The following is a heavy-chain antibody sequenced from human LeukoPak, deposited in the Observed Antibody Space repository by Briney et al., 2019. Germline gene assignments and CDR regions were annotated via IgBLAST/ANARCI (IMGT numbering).Heavy chain of an antibody. V-gene: IGHV3-23*01. Sequence: QPGGSLRLSCAASGFTFSSYAMSWVRQAPGKGLEWVSAISGSGGSTYYADSVEGRFTISRDNSKNTLYLRMNSLRAEDTAVYYCAKVVRGGNSAPIYWGQGTLVTVSS. J-gene: IGHJ4*02. CDR1: GFTFSSYA. CDR2: ISGSGGST. D-gene: IGHD4-23*01. CDR3: AKVVRGGNSAPIY.